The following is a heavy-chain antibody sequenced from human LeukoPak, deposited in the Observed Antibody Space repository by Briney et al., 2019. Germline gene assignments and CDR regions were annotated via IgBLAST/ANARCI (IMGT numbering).Heavy chain of an antibody. CDR2: MYHSGST. CDR3: ARVKSVAGTLLFDY. D-gene: IGHD6-19*01. J-gene: IGHJ4*02. CDR1: GVSISSYY. Sequence: SETLSLTCTVSGVSISSYYWSWIRQPPGKGLEWIGYMYHSGSTNYNPSLKSRVTISVDTSKNQFSLKLSSVTAADTAVYYCARVKSVAGTLLFDYWGQGTLVTVSS. V-gene: IGHV4-59*01.